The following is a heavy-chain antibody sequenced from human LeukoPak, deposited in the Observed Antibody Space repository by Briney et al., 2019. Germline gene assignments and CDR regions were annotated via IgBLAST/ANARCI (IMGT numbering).Heavy chain of an antibody. D-gene: IGHD2-15*01. CDR1: GATFSSYA. CDR3: APGYCSGGSCYPNWFDP. CDR2: IIPIFGTA. V-gene: IGHV1-69*05. J-gene: IGHJ5*02. Sequence: GSSVKVSCKASGATFSSYAISWVRQAPGQGLEWMGGIIPIFGTANYAQKFQGRVTITTEESTRTAYKELSSLRSEDTAVYYCAPGYCSGGSCYPNWFDPWGQGTLVTVSS.